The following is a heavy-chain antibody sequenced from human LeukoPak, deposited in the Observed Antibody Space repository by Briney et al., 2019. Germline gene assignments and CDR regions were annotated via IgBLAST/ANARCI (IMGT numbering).Heavy chain of an antibody. CDR1: GVSISSYY. CDR2: IYYSGST. Sequence: SETLSLTCTVSGVSISSYYWSWIRQPPGKGLEWIGYIYYSGSTNYNPSLKSRVTISVDKSKNQFSLKLSSVTAADTAVYYCASRPSGYSYGSWGQGTLVTVSS. D-gene: IGHD5-18*01. J-gene: IGHJ5*02. CDR3: ASRPSGYSYGS. V-gene: IGHV4-59*12.